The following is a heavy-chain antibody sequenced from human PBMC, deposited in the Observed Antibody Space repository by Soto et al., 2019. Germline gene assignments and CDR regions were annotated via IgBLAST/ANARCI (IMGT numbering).Heavy chain of an antibody. D-gene: IGHD5-12*01. CDR3: ARQYGGYEYYFEY. CDR2: IYYSGIT. Sequence: QVQLQESGPGLVKPSETLSLTCTVSGGSTSSGDYYWRWIRQPPGKGLEWIGYIYYSGITYYNPSLKNRSTISQDTSKNQFSLKLRSVTAADTAVYYCARQYGGYEYYFEYWGQGPRVTVSS. J-gene: IGHJ4*02. V-gene: IGHV4-30-4*01. CDR1: GGSTSSGDYY.